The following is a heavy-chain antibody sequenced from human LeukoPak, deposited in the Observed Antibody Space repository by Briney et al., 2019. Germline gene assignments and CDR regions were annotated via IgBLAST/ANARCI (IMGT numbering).Heavy chain of an antibody. CDR2: IYSGGST. V-gene: IGHV3-66*02. D-gene: IGHD2-2*01. J-gene: IGHJ4*02. CDR1: GFTVSSNY. Sequence: GGSLRLSCAASGFTVSSNYMSWVRQAPGKGLEWVSVIYSGGSTYYADSVKGRFTISRDNSKDTLYLQMNSLRAEDTAVYYCAREYCSSTSCSVDYWGQGTLVTVSS. CDR3: AREYCSSTSCSVDY.